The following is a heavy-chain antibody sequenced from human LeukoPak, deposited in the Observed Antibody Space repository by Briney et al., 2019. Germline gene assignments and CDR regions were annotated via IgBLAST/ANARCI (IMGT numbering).Heavy chain of an antibody. D-gene: IGHD2-2*01. V-gene: IGHV1-18*01. CDR1: GYTFTSYG. Sequence: GASVKVSCKASGYTFTSYGISWVRQAPGQGLEWMGWISAYNGNTNYAQKLQGRVIMTTDTSTSTAYMELRSLRSDDTAVYYCARDTCSSTSCYAYYYYMDVWGKGTTVTVSS. J-gene: IGHJ6*03. CDR2: ISAYNGNT. CDR3: ARDTCSSTSCYAYYYYMDV.